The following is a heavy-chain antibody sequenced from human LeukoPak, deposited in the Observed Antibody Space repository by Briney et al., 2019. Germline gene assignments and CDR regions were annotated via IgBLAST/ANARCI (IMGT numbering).Heavy chain of an antibody. J-gene: IGHJ4*02. V-gene: IGHV4-30-4*01. CDR2: IYYSGST. D-gene: IGHD5-24*01. Sequence: SQTLSLTCTVSGGSISSGDYYWSWIRQPPGKGLEWIGYIYYSGSTYYNPSLKSRVTISVDTSKNQFSLKLSSVTAADTAVYYCARVRDGYNFGFDYWGQGTPVTVSS. CDR1: GGSISSGDYY. CDR3: ARVRDGYNFGFDY.